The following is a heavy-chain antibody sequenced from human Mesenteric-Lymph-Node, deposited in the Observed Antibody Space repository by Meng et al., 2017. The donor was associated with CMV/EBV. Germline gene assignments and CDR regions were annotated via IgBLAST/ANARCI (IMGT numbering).Heavy chain of an antibody. Sequence: GGSLRLSCEASGFTFSTYAMSWVRQPPGKGLEWVSAIRGGSDGGRACYADSVKGRFTISRDNSKSTLFLQMNSLTVEDTAVYYCAKDPVVGAPHVFDIWGQGAMVTVSS. CDR1: GFTFSTYA. CDR2: IRGGSDGGRA. CDR3: AKDPVVGAPHVFDI. D-gene: IGHD1-26*01. V-gene: IGHV3-23*01. J-gene: IGHJ3*02.